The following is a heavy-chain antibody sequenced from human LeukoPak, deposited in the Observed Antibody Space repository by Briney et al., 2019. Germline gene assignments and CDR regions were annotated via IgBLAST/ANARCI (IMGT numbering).Heavy chain of an antibody. J-gene: IGHJ4*02. V-gene: IGHV4-39*01. CDR3: ASRRGWELLDY. CDR2: IYYSGST. D-gene: IGHD1-26*01. CDR1: GGSISSSSYY. Sequence: PSETLSLTCTVSGGSISSSSYYWGWIRQPPGKGLEWLGSIYYSGSTYYNPSLKSRVTISVDTSKNQFSLKLSSVTAADTAVYYCASRRGWELLDYWGQGTLATVSS.